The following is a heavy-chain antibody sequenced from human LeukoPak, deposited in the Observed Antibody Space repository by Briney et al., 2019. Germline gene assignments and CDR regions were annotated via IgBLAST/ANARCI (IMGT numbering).Heavy chain of an antibody. CDR3: AREGAGGI. CDR2: IYHSGST. V-gene: IGHV4-30-2*01. J-gene: IGHJ4*02. Sequence: PSQTLSLTCTVSGGSISSGGYYWSWIRQPPGKGLEWIGYIYHSGSTYYNPSLKSRVTISVDRSKNQFSLKLSSVTAADTAVYYCAREGAGGIWGQGTLVTVSS. CDR1: GGSISSGGYY. D-gene: IGHD1-26*01.